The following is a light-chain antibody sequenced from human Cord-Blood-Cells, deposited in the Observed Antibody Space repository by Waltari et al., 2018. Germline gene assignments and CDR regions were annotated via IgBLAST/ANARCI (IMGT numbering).Light chain of an antibody. J-gene: IGLJ1*01. Sequence: FMLNQPHSVLEFPGETVTISCTRSRGSLARHQVQWYQQRPGSAPTTVIYEDNQRPSGVPDRFSGSIDSSSNSASLTISGLKTEDEADYYCQSYDSSNHYVFGTGTKVTVL. CDR3: QSYDSSNHYV. CDR2: EDN. V-gene: IGLV6-57*03. CDR1: RGSLARHQ.